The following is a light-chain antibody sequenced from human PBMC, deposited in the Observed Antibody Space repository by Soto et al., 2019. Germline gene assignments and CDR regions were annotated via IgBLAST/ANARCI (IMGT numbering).Light chain of an antibody. CDR3: QQYGSSPPRT. J-gene: IGKJ1*01. V-gene: IGKV3-20*01. CDR1: HSVSSSY. Sequence: DIVLTQSPATLSLSPGERATLSVRCGHSVSSSYLAWYQQKPGQAPRLLIDGASSRATGIPDRFSGSGSGTDFTLTISRLEPEDFAVYYCQQYGSSPPRTFGQGTKVDI. CDR2: GAS.